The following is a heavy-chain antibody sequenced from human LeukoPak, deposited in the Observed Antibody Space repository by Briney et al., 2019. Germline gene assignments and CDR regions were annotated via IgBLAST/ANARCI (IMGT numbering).Heavy chain of an antibody. CDR1: GYTFIGYY. V-gene: IGHV1-2*02. J-gene: IGHJ4*02. CDR2: INPNNGGA. D-gene: IGHD3-22*01. Sequence: ASVKVSCKASGYTFIGYYIYWVRQAPGQGLEWMGWINPNNGGANYAQNFQGRVTMTRDTSISTAYMELSRLRSDDTAVYYCAMWYYYDSSGYYYSLDYWGQGTLVTVSS. CDR3: AMWYYYDSSGYYYSLDY.